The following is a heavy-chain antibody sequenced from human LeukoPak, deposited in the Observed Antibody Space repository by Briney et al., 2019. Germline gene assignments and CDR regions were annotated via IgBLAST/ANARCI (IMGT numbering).Heavy chain of an antibody. CDR2: ISYDGSNK. J-gene: IGHJ3*02. V-gene: IGHV3-30*18. Sequence: GRSLRLSCAASGFTFSSCGMHWVRQAPGKGLEWVAVISYDGSNKYYADSVKGRFTISRDNSKNTLYLQMNSLRAEDTAVYYCAKSGEAFDIWGQGTMVTVSS. CDR3: AKSGEAFDI. CDR1: GFTFSSCG. D-gene: IGHD6-25*01.